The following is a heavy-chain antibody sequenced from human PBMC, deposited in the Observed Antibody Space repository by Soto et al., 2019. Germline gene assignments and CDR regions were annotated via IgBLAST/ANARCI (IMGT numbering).Heavy chain of an antibody. CDR2: ISAYNGNT. Sequence: AVVKVSCKASGYTFTSYGIIWVRQAPGQGLEWMGWISAYNGNTNYAQKLQGRVTMTTDTSTSTAYMELRSLRSDDTAVYYCARAIQQWLVSGWGQGTLVTVSS. D-gene: IGHD6-19*01. V-gene: IGHV1-18*01. J-gene: IGHJ4*02. CDR1: GYTFTSYG. CDR3: ARAIQQWLVSG.